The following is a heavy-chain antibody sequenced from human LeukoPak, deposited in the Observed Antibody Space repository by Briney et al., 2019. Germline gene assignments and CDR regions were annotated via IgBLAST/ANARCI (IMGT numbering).Heavy chain of an antibody. Sequence: PGGSLRLSCAASGFTFSSYGMHWVRQAPGKGLEWVAVISYDGSNKYYADSVKGRFTISRDNSKNTLYLQMNSLRAEDTAVYYCANGRGYCSSTSCYFAFDIWGQGTMVTVSS. V-gene: IGHV3-30*18. CDR3: ANGRGYCSSTSCYFAFDI. J-gene: IGHJ3*02. CDR2: ISYDGSNK. CDR1: GFTFSSYG. D-gene: IGHD2-2*01.